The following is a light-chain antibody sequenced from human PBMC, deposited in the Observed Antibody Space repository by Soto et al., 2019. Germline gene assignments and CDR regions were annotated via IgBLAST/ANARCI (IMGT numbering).Light chain of an antibody. J-gene: IGKJ2*01. V-gene: IGKV3-20*01. Sequence: EIVLTQSPGTLSLSPGERATLSCRASQSVSSSYLAWYQQKPGQATRLLIYGASSRATGIPDRFSGRGSGTDFTLTISRLEPEDFAVYYCQQYGSAPPNTFGQGTKLEIK. CDR3: QQYGSAPPNT. CDR1: QSVSSSY. CDR2: GAS.